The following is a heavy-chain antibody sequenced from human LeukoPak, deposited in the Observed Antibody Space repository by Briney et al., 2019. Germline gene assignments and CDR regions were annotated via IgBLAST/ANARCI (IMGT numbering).Heavy chain of an antibody. CDR2: IYYSGST. CDR1: GVSISSSNSY. CDR3: ARDVEYSSSSPFDY. J-gene: IGHJ4*02. V-gene: IGHV4-39*07. Sequence: PSETLSLTCTVSGVSISSSNSYWGWIRQPPGKGLEWIGSIYYSGSTYYNPSLKSRVTISVDTSKNQFSLKLSSVTAADTAVYYCARDVEYSSSSPFDYWGQGTLVTVSS. D-gene: IGHD6-6*01.